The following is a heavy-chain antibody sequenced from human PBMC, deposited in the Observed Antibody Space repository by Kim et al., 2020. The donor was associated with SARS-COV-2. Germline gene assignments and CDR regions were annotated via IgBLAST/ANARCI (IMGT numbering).Heavy chain of an antibody. CDR2: ISSSSSYI. CDR3: ARVVVGATKDY. V-gene: IGHV3-21*01. D-gene: IGHD1-26*01. J-gene: IGHJ4*02. Sequence: GGSLRLSCAASGFTFSSYSMNWVRQAPGKGLEWVSSISSSSSYIYYADSVKGRFTISRDNAKNSLYLQMNSLRAEDTAVYYCARVVVGATKDYWGQGTLVTVSS. CDR1: GFTFSSYS.